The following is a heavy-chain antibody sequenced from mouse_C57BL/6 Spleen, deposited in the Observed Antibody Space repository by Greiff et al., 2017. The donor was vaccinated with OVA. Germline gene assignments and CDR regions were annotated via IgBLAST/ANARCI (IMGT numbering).Heavy chain of an antibody. V-gene: IGHV2-6-1*01. CDR1: GFSLTSYG. CDR2: IWSDGST. J-gene: IGHJ4*01. CDR3: ARHGVYYGSSYDYAMDY. Sequence: QVQLQQSGPGLVAPSQSLSITCTVSGFSLTSYGVHWVRQPPGKGLEWLVVIWSDGSTTYNSALKSRLSISKDNSKSQVFLKMNSLQTDDTAMYYCARHGVYYGSSYDYAMDYWGQGTSVTVSS. D-gene: IGHD1-1*01.